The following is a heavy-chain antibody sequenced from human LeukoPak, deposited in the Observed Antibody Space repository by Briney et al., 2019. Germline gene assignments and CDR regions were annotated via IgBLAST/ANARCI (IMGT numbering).Heavy chain of an antibody. Sequence: GGSLRLSCAASGLTFSSYSMNWVRQAPGKGLEWVSSISSSSSYIYYADSVKGRFTISRDNAKNSLYLQMNSLRAEDTAVYYCARGIGSIVVVPAANRGNWFDPWGQGTLVTVSS. J-gene: IGHJ5*02. CDR1: GLTFSSYS. D-gene: IGHD2-2*01. CDR2: ISSSSSYI. V-gene: IGHV3-21*01. CDR3: ARGIGSIVVVPAANRGNWFDP.